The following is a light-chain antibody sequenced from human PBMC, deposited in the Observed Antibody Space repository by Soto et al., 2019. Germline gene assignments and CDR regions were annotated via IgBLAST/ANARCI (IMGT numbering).Light chain of an antibody. CDR1: QSVSNN. Sequence: EIVMTQSPATLSVSPGESGTLSCRASQSVSNNLAWYQQKPGQAPRLLIYGASTRATGIPARFSGSGSGTEFTLTISSLQSEDFAVYYCQQYNTWPETFGQGTTVEIK. J-gene: IGKJ1*01. V-gene: IGKV3-15*01. CDR3: QQYNTWPET. CDR2: GAS.